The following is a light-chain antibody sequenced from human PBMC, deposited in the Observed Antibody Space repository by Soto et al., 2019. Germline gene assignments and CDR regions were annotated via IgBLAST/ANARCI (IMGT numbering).Light chain of an antibody. CDR1: NSNVGTNN. CDR3: AAWDDSLNGWV. CDR2: YNY. Sequence: QSALTQPPSASGTPGQRVTISCSGSNSNVGTNNVNWYQQLPGTAPKLLIYYNYQRPSGVPDRFSASKSGTSASLAISGLQSEDEAAYYCAAWDDSLNGWVFGGGTKVTVL. V-gene: IGLV1-44*01. J-gene: IGLJ3*02.